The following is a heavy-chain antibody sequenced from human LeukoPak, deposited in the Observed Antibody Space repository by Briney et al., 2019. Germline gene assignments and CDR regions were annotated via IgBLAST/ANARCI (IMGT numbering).Heavy chain of an antibody. CDR1: GFSFSSYS. V-gene: IGHV3-21*06. CDR2: ISTSSTYI. Sequence: GGSLRLSCAASGFSFSSYSMNWVRQAPGKGLEWVSSISTSSTYIKYADSVKGRFTISRDNALNSVYLQMNSLRAEDTAVYYCARGGLEAVAGRGWFDPWGQGTLVTVSS. CDR3: ARGGLEAVAGRGWFDP. D-gene: IGHD6-13*01. J-gene: IGHJ5*02.